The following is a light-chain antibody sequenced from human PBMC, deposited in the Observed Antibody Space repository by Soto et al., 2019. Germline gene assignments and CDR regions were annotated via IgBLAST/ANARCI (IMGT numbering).Light chain of an antibody. V-gene: IGKV3-20*01. CDR2: GAS. Sequence: VLTQSPATLSLSPGERATLSCRASQSFTSNFLASYQQKACQTPSLLIYGASSRATGIPDRFRGSGSGADFTVNITRLEPEDFAVYYCQEYGNSRWTFRQGTKGESK. CDR1: QSFTSNF. J-gene: IGKJ1*01. CDR3: QEYGNSRWT.